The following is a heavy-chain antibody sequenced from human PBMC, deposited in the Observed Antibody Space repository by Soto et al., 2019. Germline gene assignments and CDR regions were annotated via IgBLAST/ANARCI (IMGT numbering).Heavy chain of an antibody. CDR1: GFTFSSYW. J-gene: IGHJ4*02. V-gene: IGHV3-7*04. Sequence: EVHLVESGGGLVQPGGSLRLSCAPSGFTFSSYWMSWVRQAPGKGLEWVANIKYDGSEKYYVDSVKGRFTISRDNAKNSVYLQMNSLRDEDTAVYYCARGEQWLVRWVYWGQGTLVTVSS. CDR3: ARGEQWLVRWVY. CDR2: IKYDGSEK. D-gene: IGHD6-19*01.